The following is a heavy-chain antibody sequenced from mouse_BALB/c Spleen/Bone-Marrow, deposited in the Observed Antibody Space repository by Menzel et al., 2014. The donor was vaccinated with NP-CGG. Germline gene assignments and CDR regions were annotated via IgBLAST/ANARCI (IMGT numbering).Heavy chain of an antibody. V-gene: IGHV14-3*02. D-gene: IGHD2-14*01. Sequence: EVQLQQSGAELAKPGASVKLSCTASGFNIKDTYMHWVKQRPEQGLEWIGRIDPANGNTKYDPRFQGKATITADASSDTAYLQLSSLTSEDTAVYYCTGRYGWFAYWGQGTLVTVSA. CDR1: GFNIKDTY. CDR2: IDPANGNT. CDR3: TGRYGWFAY. J-gene: IGHJ3*01.